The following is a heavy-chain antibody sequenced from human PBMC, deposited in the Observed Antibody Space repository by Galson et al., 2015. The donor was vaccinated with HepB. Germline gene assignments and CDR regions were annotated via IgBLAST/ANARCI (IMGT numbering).Heavy chain of an antibody. CDR2: IRYDGSNK. D-gene: IGHD3-10*01. CDR1: GFTFSSYG. CDR3: AKATHDDGSGSYYRRLTDFLDV. Sequence: SLRLSCAASGFTFSSYGMHWVRQAPGKGLEWVAFIRYDGSNKYYADSVKGRFTISRDNSKNTLYLQMNSLRAEDTAVYYCAKATHDDGSGSYYRRLTDFLDVWGQGTTVTVSS. V-gene: IGHV3-30*02. J-gene: IGHJ6*02.